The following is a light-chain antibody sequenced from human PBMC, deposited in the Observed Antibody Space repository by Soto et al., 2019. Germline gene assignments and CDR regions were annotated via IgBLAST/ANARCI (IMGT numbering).Light chain of an antibody. CDR1: QTISSW. J-gene: IGKJ5*01. CDR2: KAS. Sequence: DIQMTQSPSTLSGYVGDRVTITCRASQTISSWLAWYQQEPGKAPKLLIYKASTLKSGVPSRFSGSGSGTDFTLTISSLLPEDFATYYCLQDFNYPITFGQGTRLEI. V-gene: IGKV1-5*03. CDR3: LQDFNYPIT.